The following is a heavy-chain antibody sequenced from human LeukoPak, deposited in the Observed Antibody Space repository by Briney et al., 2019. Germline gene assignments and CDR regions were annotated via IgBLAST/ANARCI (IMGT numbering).Heavy chain of an antibody. V-gene: IGHV4-31*03. CDR2: IYYSGST. CDR3: ARAPPYPPYGMDV. Sequence: SQTLSLTCTVSGGSISSGGDYWSWIRHHPGKGLEWIGHIYYSGSTYYNPSLKSRVTISVDTSKNQFSLKLSSVTAADTAVYYCARAPPYPPYGMDVWGKGTTVTVSS. CDR1: GGSISSGGDY. J-gene: IGHJ6*04.